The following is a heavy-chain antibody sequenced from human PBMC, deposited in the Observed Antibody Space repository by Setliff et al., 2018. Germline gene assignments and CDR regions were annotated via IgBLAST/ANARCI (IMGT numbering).Heavy chain of an antibody. CDR2: IYYSGST. D-gene: IGHD3-3*01. CDR1: SGSINSYY. Sequence: SETLSLTCTVSSGSINSYYWSWVRQSPGKGLEWIGYIYYSGSTNYNPSLKSRVTISVDTSKNQFSLKLSSVTAADTAVYYCARAPGRRSGPYPNWFAPWGQGTLVTVSS. J-gene: IGHJ5*02. V-gene: IGHV4-59*01. CDR3: ARAPGRRSGPYPNWFAP.